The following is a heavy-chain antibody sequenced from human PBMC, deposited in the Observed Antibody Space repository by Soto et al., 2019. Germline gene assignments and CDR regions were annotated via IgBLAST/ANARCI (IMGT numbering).Heavy chain of an antibody. Sequence: SETLSLTCTVSGGSISSYYWSWIRQPPGKGLEWIGYIYYSGSTNYNPSLKSRVTISVDTSKNQFSLKLSSVTAADTAVYYCARRSTVTRWLDYWGQGTLVTVSS. CDR2: IYYSGST. CDR3: ARRSTVTRWLDY. CDR1: GGSISSYY. D-gene: IGHD4-17*01. V-gene: IGHV4-59*08. J-gene: IGHJ4*02.